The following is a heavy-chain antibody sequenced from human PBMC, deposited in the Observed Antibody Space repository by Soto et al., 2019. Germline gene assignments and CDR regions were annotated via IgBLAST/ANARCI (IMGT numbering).Heavy chain of an antibody. CDR2: IYYSGST. J-gene: IGHJ6*02. V-gene: IGHV4-30-4*01. Sequence: QVQLQESGPGLVKPSQTLSLTCTVSGGSISSGDYYCSWIRQPPGKGLEWIGYIYYSGSTYYNPPLMSRVTRSVGTSKNQLSLKLSSVTAADTAVYYCARASAGYCSGGSCYEYYYYYGMDVWGQGTTVTVSS. D-gene: IGHD2-15*01. CDR3: ARASAGYCSGGSCYEYYYYYGMDV. CDR1: GGSISSGDYY.